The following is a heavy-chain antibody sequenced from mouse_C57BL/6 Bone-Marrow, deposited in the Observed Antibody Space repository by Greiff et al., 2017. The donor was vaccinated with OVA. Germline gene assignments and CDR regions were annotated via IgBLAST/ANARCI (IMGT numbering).Heavy chain of an antibody. Sequence: DVMLVESGGGLVKPGGSLKLSCAASGFTFSSYTMSWVRQTPEKRLEWVATISGGGGNTYYPDSVKGRFTISRDNAKNTLYLQMSSLRSEDTALYYCARLLSKAMDYWGQGTSVTVSS. J-gene: IGHJ4*01. V-gene: IGHV5-9*01. CDR2: ISGGGGNT. D-gene: IGHD2-1*01. CDR3: ARLLSKAMDY. CDR1: GFTFSSYT.